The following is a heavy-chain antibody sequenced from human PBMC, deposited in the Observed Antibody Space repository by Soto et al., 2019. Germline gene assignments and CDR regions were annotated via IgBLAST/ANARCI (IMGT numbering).Heavy chain of an antibody. D-gene: IGHD6-19*01. CDR1: GGSISSGSYY. J-gene: IGHJ2*01. Sequence: QLQLQESGPGLLKPSETLSLTCSVSGGSISSGSYYGGWIRQPPGQGLEWIGSIYDGGSTYYNPSLKSRVTSPVDRASDRFSGRLSAVTAADTAVEYCARRIAVTSWYSDHWGRGTLVTVAS. CDR3: ARRIAVTSWYSDH. CDR2: IYDGGST. V-gene: IGHV4-39*01.